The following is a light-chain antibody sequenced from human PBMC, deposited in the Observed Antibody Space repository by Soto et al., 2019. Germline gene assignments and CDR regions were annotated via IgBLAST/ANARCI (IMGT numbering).Light chain of an antibody. Sequence: EIVLTQSPGTLSLSPGERATLSCRASQSVSSSYLAWYQQKPGQAPRLLMYETSSRATGIPDRFSGGGSGTDFTLPISRLEPEDFAVYYCQQYGSSPQTFGQGTEVEIK. CDR1: QSVSSSY. CDR3: QQYGSSPQT. J-gene: IGKJ1*01. V-gene: IGKV3-20*01. CDR2: ETS.